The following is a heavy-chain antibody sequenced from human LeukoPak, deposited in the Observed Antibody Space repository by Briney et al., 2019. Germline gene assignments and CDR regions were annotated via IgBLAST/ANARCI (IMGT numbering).Heavy chain of an antibody. CDR2: IIPIFGTA. CDR1: GGTFSSYA. Sequence: SVKVSCKASGGTFSSYAISWVRQAPGQGLEWMGGIIPIFGTANYAQKFQGRVTITADKSTSTAYMELSSLRSEDTAVYYCARGHDYGDYVFDYWGQGTLVTVSS. CDR3: ARGHDYGDYVFDY. V-gene: IGHV1-69*06. D-gene: IGHD4-17*01. J-gene: IGHJ4*02.